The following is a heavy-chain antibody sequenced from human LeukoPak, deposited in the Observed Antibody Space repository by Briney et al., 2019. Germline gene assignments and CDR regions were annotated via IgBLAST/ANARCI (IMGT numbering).Heavy chain of an antibody. D-gene: IGHD6-19*01. CDR2: IYYSGTT. CDR1: GGSIGSSSYY. V-gene: IGHV4-39*01. J-gene: IGHJ6*02. CDR3: ARRSYSSGWDYYYYAMDV. Sequence: PSETLSHTCTVSGGSIGSSSYYWGWIRQPPGKGLEWIGTIYYSGTTYYNPSLKSRVTISVDTSKNQFSLKLSSVTAADTAVYYCARRSYSSGWDYYYYAMDVWGQGTTVTVSS.